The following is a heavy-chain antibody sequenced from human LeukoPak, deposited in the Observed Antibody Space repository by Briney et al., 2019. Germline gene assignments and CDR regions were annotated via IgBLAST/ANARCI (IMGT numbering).Heavy chain of an antibody. V-gene: IGHV1-69*04. Sequence: GASVKVSCKASGGTFSSYAISWVRQAPGQGLEWMGRIIPILGIANYAQKFQGRVTITADKSTSTAYMELSSLRSEDTAVYYCAREQLKSPPLRPWGQGTLVTVSS. CDR3: AREQLKSPPLRP. CDR1: GGTFSSYA. D-gene: IGHD4/OR15-4a*01. J-gene: IGHJ5*02. CDR2: IIPILGIA.